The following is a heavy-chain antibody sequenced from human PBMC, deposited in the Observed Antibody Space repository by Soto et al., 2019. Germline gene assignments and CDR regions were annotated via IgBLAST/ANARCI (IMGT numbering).Heavy chain of an antibody. CDR2: VSYHGTNK. D-gene: IGHD3-22*01. CDR3: ARGLTYDSSVYFFDY. Sequence: GGSLRLSCAASGFTFSSYGMHWVRQAPGKGLEWVALVSYHGTNKYYGDSVNGRFTISRDNSKNTLYLQMNSLRAEDTAVYYCARGLTYDSSVYFFDYWGQGTVVTVS. CDR1: GFTFSSYG. J-gene: IGHJ4*02. V-gene: IGHV3-30*03.